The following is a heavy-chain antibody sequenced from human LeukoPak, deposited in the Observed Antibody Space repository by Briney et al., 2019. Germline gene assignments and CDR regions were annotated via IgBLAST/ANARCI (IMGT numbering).Heavy chain of an antibody. D-gene: IGHD3-3*01. J-gene: IGHJ4*02. CDR3: ARERQNKDFWSGGDY. CDR1: GFTFSTYW. V-gene: IGHV3-7*01. Sequence: GGSLRLSCAASGFTFSTYWMSWVRQAPGKGLEWVANIKQDGSEKYYVDSVKGRFTISRDNAKNSLYLQMNTLRPEDTAVYYCARERQNKDFWSGGDYWGQGNLVTVSS. CDR2: IKQDGSEK.